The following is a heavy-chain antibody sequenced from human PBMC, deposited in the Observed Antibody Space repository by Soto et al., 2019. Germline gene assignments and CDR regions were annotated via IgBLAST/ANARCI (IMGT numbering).Heavy chain of an antibody. CDR1: GFTFSSYG. Sequence: QVQLVESGGGVVQPGRSLRLSCAASGFTFSSYGMHWVRQAPGKGLEWVAVIWYDGSNKYYADSVKGRFTIARDNSKNTLYRQMNSLIAEDTAVYYCARDAHDFWSGYPENRYYYYYYGMDVWGRGTTVTVSS. CDR2: IWYDGSNK. D-gene: IGHD3-3*01. CDR3: ARDAHDFWSGYPENRYYYYYYGMDV. V-gene: IGHV3-33*01. J-gene: IGHJ6*02.